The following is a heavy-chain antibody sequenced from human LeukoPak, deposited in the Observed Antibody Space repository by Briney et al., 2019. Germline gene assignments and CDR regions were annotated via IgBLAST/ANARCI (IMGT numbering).Heavy chain of an antibody. CDR2: ISGSGGST. Sequence: GALRLSCAASGFTFSSYAMNWVRQAPGKGLEWVSAISGSGGSTYYADSAKGRFTISRDNSKNTLYLQMNSLRAEDTAVYYCAKLGSGSYHRGSDYWGQGTLVTVSS. CDR1: GFTFSSYA. D-gene: IGHD1-26*01. J-gene: IGHJ4*02. V-gene: IGHV3-23*01. CDR3: AKLGSGSYHRGSDY.